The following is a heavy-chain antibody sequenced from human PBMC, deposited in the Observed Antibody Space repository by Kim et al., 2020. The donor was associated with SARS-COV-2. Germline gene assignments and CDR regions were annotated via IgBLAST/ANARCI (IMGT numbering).Heavy chain of an antibody. CDR2: IRSKAYGGTT. J-gene: IGHJ6*02. V-gene: IGHV3-49*04. CDR3: TRDPLQAAAGLLLPRYHYSAMDV. D-gene: IGHD6-13*01. Sequence: GGSLRLFCTASGFTFGDYAMSWVRQAPGKGLEWVGCIRSKAYGGTTEYAASVKGRFTISRDDSKSIAYLQMNSLKTEDTAVYYCTRDPLQAAAGLLLPRYHYSAMDVWGQETTVPVSS. CDR1: GFTFGDYA.